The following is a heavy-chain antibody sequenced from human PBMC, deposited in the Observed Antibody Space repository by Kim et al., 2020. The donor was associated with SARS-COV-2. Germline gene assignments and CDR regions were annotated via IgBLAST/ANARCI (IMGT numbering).Heavy chain of an antibody. D-gene: IGHD6-13*01. Sequence: DSVKGRFTISRDNSKNTLYLQMNSRRAEDTAVYYCATPRSTIAAAGEFDYWGQGTLVTVSS. J-gene: IGHJ4*02. V-gene: IGHV3-23*01. CDR3: ATPRSTIAAAGEFDY.